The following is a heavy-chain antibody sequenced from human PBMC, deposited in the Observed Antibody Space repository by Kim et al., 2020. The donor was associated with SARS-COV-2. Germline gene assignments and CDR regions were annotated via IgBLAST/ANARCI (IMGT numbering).Heavy chain of an antibody. CDR1: GFTFDDYA. V-gene: IGHV3-9*01. CDR2: ISWNSGTI. Sequence: GGSLRLSCAASGFTFDDYAMHWVRQAPGKGLEWVSGISWNSGTIGYADSVKGRFTISRDNAKNSLYLQMNSLRAEDTALYYCAKDIGGSRPHYGMDVWGQGTTVSVSS. J-gene: IGHJ6*02. CDR3: AKDIGGSRPHYGMDV. D-gene: IGHD6-13*01.